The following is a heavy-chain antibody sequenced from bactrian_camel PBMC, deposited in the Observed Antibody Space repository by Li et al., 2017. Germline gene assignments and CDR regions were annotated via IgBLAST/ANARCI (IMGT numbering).Heavy chain of an antibody. J-gene: IGHJ4*01. Sequence: HVQLVESGGGLVQPGGSLRLSCVASGFTFSSTGMTWVRQAPGKGLEWVSGIWKDGSKGYYTDSVKGRFSISQDNAKNTLYLQMNSLKPEDTAMYYCAAGRRVFSSCEHLLIQDDDIAYVGQGTQVTVS. V-gene: IGHV3S7*01. CDR2: IWKDGSKG. D-gene: IGHD4*01. CDR1: GFTFSSTG.